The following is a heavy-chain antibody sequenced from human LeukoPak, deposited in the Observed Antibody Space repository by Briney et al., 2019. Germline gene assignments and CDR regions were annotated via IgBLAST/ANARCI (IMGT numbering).Heavy chain of an antibody. J-gene: IGHJ4*02. CDR2: ISGSGGST. CDR1: GFAFSAHA. CDR3: ARDRVAGSTPRDFDY. D-gene: IGHD6-19*01. Sequence: GGSLRLSCEASGFAFSAHAMSWVRQAPGKGLEWVSAISGSGGSTYYADSVKGRFTISRDNAKNSLYLQMNSLRAEDTAVYYCARDRVAGSTPRDFDYWGQGTLVTVSS. V-gene: IGHV3-23*01.